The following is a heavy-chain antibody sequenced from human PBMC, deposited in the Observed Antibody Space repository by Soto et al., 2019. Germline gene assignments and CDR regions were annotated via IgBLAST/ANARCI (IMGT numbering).Heavy chain of an antibody. D-gene: IGHD3-10*01. CDR3: ARDLGYYGSGSYYNENWFDP. J-gene: IGHJ5*02. CDR1: GFTFSDYY. V-gene: IGHV3-11*01. CDR2: ISSSGSTI. Sequence: GSLRLSCAASGFTFSDYYMSWIRQAPGKGLEWVSYISSSGSTIYYADSVKGRFTISRDNAKNSLYLQMNSLRAEDTAVYYCARDLGYYGSGSYYNENWFDPWGQGTLVTVSS.